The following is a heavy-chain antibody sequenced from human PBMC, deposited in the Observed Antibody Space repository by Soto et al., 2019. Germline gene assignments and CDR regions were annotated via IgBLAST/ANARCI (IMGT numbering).Heavy chain of an antibody. V-gene: IGHV1-8*01. CDR3: ARGITYGAYSRWFDT. CDR2: MNPNSGNT. Sequence: ASVKVSCKASGYTFTSYDINWVRQATGQGLEYLGWMNPNSGNTAYVQKFQGRVTMTWDTSITTAYMELSSLRSEDTAVYFCARGITYGAYSRWFDTWS. D-gene: IGHD4-17*01. CDR1: GYTFTSYD. J-gene: IGHJ5*01.